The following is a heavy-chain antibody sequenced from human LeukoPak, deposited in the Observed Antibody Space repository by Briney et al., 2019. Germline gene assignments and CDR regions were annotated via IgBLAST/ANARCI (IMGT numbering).Heavy chain of an antibody. CDR2: IYYRGST. Sequence: SETLSLTCTISGDSISSSSYYWGWIRQPPGKGLEWIGDIYYRGSTYYNPSLKSRVSISIDTSNNQFSLTLNSVTAADTALYLCARRRYYDSTGYLDWGQGTLVTVSS. CDR1: GDSISSSSYY. D-gene: IGHD3-22*01. J-gene: IGHJ1*01. V-gene: IGHV4-39*01. CDR3: ARRRYYDSTGYLD.